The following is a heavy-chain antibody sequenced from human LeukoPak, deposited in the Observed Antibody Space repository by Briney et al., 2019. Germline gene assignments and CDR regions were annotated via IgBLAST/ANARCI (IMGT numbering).Heavy chain of an antibody. D-gene: IGHD2-2*02. J-gene: IGHJ4*02. CDR1: GFTFSSHS. CDR3: AKHHCSSTSCYRVFDF. V-gene: IGHV3-48*01. CDR2: ISSGSSTI. Sequence: GGSLRLSCAASGFTFSSHSMNWVRQAPGKGLEWVSYISSGSSTIYYADSVKGRLTISRDNSKNTLYLQMNSLRAEDTAVYYCAKHHCSSTSCYRVFDFWGQGTLVTVSS.